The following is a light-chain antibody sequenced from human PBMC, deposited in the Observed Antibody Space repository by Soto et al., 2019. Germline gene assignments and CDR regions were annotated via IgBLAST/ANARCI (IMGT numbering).Light chain of an antibody. CDR3: QHYKTWPLA. CDR1: QGVGST. Sequence: EIIMTQSPATLSVSPGERVTLSCRASQGVGSTLAWYRQQPGQAPRLLTYDAYIRASGVPARFSGSGSGTEFTLTISGLQSEDFAVYFCQHYKTWPLAFGGGTKVDIK. V-gene: IGKV3-15*01. J-gene: IGKJ4*01. CDR2: DAY.